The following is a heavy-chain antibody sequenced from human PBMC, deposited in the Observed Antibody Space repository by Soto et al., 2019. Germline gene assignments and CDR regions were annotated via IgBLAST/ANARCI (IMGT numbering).Heavy chain of an antibody. Sequence: GESLKISCKGSGYSFTSYWIGWARQMPGKGLECMGIIYPGDSDTRYSPSFQGQVTISADKSISTAYLQWSSLKASDTATYYCARPRYPGRGYYGMDVWGQGTTVTVSS. J-gene: IGHJ6*02. V-gene: IGHV5-51*01. CDR2: IYPGDSDT. D-gene: IGHD2-15*01. CDR1: GYSFTSYW. CDR3: ARPRYPGRGYYGMDV.